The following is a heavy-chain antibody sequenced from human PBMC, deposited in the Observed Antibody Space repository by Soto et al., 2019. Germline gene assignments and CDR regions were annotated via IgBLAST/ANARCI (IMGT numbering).Heavy chain of an antibody. Sequence: PSETLSLTCAVYGGSFSGYYWSWIRQPPGKGLEWIGDINHSGSTNYNPSLKSRVTISVDTSKNQFSLKLSSVTAADTAVYYCARGPRPVYMDVWGKGTTVTVSS. V-gene: IGHV4-34*01. CDR1: GGSFSGYY. J-gene: IGHJ6*03. CDR2: INHSGST. CDR3: ARGPRPVYMDV.